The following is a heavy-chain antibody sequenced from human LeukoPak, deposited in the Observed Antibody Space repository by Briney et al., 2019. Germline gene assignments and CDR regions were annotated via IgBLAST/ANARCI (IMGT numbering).Heavy chain of an antibody. V-gene: IGHV3-48*01. D-gene: IGHD3-16*01. CDR1: GFTFSSYS. CDR2: ISSSSSTI. CDR3: PRGGDYFFGY. Sequence: PGGSLRLSCAASGFTFSSYSMNWVRQAPGKGLEWVSYISSSSSTIYYADSVKGRFTISRDNAKNSLYLQMNSLRAEDTAVYYCPRGGDYFFGYWGQGTLVTVSS. J-gene: IGHJ4*02.